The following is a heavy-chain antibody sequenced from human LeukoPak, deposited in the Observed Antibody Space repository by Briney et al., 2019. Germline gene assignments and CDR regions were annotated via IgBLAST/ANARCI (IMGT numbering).Heavy chain of an antibody. J-gene: IGHJ5*02. CDR3: ARDLLDCSGGSCYANYWFDP. CDR1: GGSISSYY. Sequence: SETLSLTCTVSGGSISSYYWSWIRQPPGKGLEWIGYIYYSGSTNYNPSLRSRVTISVDTSKNQFALKLSSVTAADTAVYYCARDLLDCSGGSCYANYWFDPWGQGTLVTVSS. D-gene: IGHD2-15*01. V-gene: IGHV4-59*01. CDR2: IYYSGST.